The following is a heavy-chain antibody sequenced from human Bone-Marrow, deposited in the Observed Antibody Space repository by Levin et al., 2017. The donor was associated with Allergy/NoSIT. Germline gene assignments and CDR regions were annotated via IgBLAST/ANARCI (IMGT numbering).Heavy chain of an antibody. CDR1: GFYFNTFW. J-gene: IGHJ4*02. CDR3: VKDVYFDYYFDY. CDR2: INSDGTMI. V-gene: IGHV3-74*01. Sequence: GGSLRLSCAASGFYFNTFWMHWVRQVPGKGLEWVARINSDGTMIRYADAVKGRFTISRDNIKHMIYLQMDSLRAEDTATYFGVKDVYFDYYFDYWGPGISVSVSS. D-gene: IGHD3-9*01.